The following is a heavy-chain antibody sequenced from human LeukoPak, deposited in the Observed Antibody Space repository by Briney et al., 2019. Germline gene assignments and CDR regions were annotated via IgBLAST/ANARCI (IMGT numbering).Heavy chain of an antibody. D-gene: IGHD2-2*01. CDR2: ISGSGGST. V-gene: IGHV3-23*01. J-gene: IGHJ4*02. CDR1: GDSISSTSYY. CDR3: AKDDPNIVVVLSRAHGDY. Sequence: GTLSLTCTVSGDSISSTSYYWGWVRQAPGKGLEWVSAISGSGGSTYYADSVKGRFTISRDNSKNTLYLQMNSLRAEDTAVYYCAKDDPNIVVVLSRAHGDYWGQGTLVTVSS.